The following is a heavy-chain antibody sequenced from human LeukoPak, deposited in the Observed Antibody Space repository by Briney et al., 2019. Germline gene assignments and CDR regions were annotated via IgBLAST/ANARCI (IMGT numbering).Heavy chain of an antibody. D-gene: IGHD3-9*01. CDR1: GFSFTNYA. CDR3: AKDQAFDWFYNYYGMDV. J-gene: IGHJ6*02. V-gene: IGHV3-23*01. Sequence: PGGSLRLACAASGFSFTNYALSWVRQAPGKGLEWVSSIGSSVNSTHYADSVKGRFTISRDNSKNTLYLQIDSLRAEDTAVYYCAKDQAFDWFYNYYGMDVWGLGTTVIVSS. CDR2: IGSSVNST.